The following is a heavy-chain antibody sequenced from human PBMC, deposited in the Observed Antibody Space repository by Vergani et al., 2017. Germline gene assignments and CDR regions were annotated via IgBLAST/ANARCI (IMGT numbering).Heavy chain of an antibody. CDR1: GYSISSGYY. J-gene: IGHJ2*01. D-gene: IGHD6-13*01. V-gene: IGHV4-38-2*01. CDR2: IYHSGST. Sequence: QVQLQESGPGVVKPSETLSLTCAVSGYSISSGYYWGWIRQPPGKGLEWIGSIYHSGSTYYNPSLKSRVTISVDTSKNQFSLKLSSVTAADTAVYYCARHAPWEQQLALHLWGRGTLVTVSS. CDR3: ARHAPWEQQLALHL.